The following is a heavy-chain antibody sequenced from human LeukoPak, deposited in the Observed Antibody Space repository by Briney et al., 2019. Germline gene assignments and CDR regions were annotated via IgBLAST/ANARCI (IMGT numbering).Heavy chain of an antibody. Sequence: GGSLRLSCAASGFTFSSYSMNWVRQAPGKGLEWVSSISSSSSYIYYADSVKGRFTNTRDNAKNSLYLQMNSLRAEDTAVYYCARDSSGWSVNFDYWGQGTLVTVSS. CDR2: ISSSSSYI. V-gene: IGHV3-21*01. CDR3: ARDSSGWSVNFDY. D-gene: IGHD6-19*01. J-gene: IGHJ4*02. CDR1: GFTFSSYS.